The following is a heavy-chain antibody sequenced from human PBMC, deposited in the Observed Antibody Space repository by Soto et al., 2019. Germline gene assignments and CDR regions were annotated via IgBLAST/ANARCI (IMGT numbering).Heavy chain of an antibody. CDR2: IYSGGST. J-gene: IGHJ6*02. CDR3: TRDYRQLAGMDV. D-gene: IGHD6-6*01. V-gene: IGHV3-53*01. Sequence: EVQLVESGGGLIQPGGSLRLSCAASGFTVSSNYMSWVRQAPGKGLEWVSVIYSGGSTYYADSVKGRFTISRDNSKNTLYLQMNSLRAEDTAVYYCTRDYRQLAGMDVWGQGTTVTVSS. CDR1: GFTVSSNY.